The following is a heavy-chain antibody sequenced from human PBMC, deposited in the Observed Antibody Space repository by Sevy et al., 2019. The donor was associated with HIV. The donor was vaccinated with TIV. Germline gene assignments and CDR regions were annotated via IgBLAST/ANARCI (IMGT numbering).Heavy chain of an antibody. CDR1: GYTFTSYG. CDR2: ISAYNGNT. CDR3: ARDQKIAVAGTKLDY. J-gene: IGHJ4*02. Sequence: ASVKVSCKASGYTFTSYGISWVRQAPGQGLEWMGWISAYNGNTNYAQKLQGRVTMTTDTSTSTAYMELRSLGSDDTAVYYCARDQKIAVAGTKLDYWGQGTLVTVSS. D-gene: IGHD6-19*01. V-gene: IGHV1-18*01.